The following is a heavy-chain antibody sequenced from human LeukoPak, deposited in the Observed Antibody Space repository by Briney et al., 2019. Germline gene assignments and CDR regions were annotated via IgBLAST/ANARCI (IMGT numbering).Heavy chain of an antibody. Sequence: PGGSLRLSCAASGFTFSSYGMHWVRQAPGKGLEWVAVISYDGSNKYYADSVKGRFTISRDNSKNTLYLQMNSLRAEDTAVYYCAKDPYYDSSGYNDYWGQGTLVTVSS. CDR2: ISYDGSNK. V-gene: IGHV3-30*18. J-gene: IGHJ4*02. D-gene: IGHD3-22*01. CDR1: GFTFSSYG. CDR3: AKDPYYDSSGYNDY.